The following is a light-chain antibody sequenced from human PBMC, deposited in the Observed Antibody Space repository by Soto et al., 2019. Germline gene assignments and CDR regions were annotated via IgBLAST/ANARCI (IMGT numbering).Light chain of an antibody. V-gene: IGKV3-15*01. CDR1: QSLRSN. CDR3: QQYNSYPIT. CDR2: SAS. J-gene: IGKJ5*01. Sequence: EIVMTQSPVTLSVSPGETVTLSCRASQSLRSNLAWYQKKPGQTPRLLIYSASIRAAATPARFSGSGAGTNFSLTISSLQSEDFAVYYCQQYNSYPITFGQGTRLEIK.